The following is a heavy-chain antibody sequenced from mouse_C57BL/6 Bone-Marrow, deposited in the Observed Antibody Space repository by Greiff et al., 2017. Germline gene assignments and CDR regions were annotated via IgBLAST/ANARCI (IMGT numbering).Heavy chain of an antibody. Sequence: QVQLKQSGAELVKPGASVKVSCKASGYTFTSYWMHWVKQRPGQGLEWIGRIHPSDSDTNYNQKFKGKATLTVAKPSSTAYMQLSILTSEDSAIYYCAMGGNPYAMDYWGQGTSVTVSS. D-gene: IGHD2-1*01. J-gene: IGHJ4*01. CDR3: AMGGNPYAMDY. CDR2: IHPSDSDT. CDR1: GYTFTSYW. V-gene: IGHV1-74*01.